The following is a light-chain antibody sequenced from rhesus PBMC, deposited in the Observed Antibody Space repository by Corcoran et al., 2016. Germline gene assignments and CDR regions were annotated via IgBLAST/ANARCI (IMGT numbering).Light chain of an antibody. J-gene: IGKJ2*01. CDR1: QSISSW. CDR3: LQYNSSPYS. CDR2: KAS. Sequence: DIQMTQSPSSLSASVGDTVTITCRASQSISSWLDWYQQRPGKAPNLLIYKASTLQSGVPSRFSGSGSGTDFTLTISSLQPEDFATYYCLQYNSSPYSFGQGTKVEIK. V-gene: IGKV1-22*01.